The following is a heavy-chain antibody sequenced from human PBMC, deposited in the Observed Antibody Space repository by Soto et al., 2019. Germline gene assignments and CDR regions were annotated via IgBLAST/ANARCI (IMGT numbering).Heavy chain of an antibody. J-gene: IGHJ4*02. CDR3: ARVATVTAFDY. CDR1: GYTFTGYY. Sequence: GASVKVSCKASGYTFTGYYMHWVRQAPGQGLEWMGGINPNFGTANYAQKFQGRVTITADKSTSTAYMELSSLRSEDTAVYYCARVATVTAFDYWGQGTLVTVFS. CDR2: INPNFGTA. D-gene: IGHD4-17*01. V-gene: IGHV1-69*06.